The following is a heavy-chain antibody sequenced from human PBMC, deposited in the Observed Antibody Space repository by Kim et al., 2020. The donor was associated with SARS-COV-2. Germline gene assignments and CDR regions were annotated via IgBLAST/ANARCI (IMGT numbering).Heavy chain of an antibody. Sequence: GGSLRLSCAASGFTFSSYAMSWVRQAPGKGLEWVSAISGSGGSTYYADSVKGRFTISRDNSKNTLYLQMNSLRAEDTAVYYCAKEFRLRGVIRSLYGMDVWGQGTTVTVSS. V-gene: IGHV3-23*01. D-gene: IGHD3-10*01. CDR1: GFTFSSYA. CDR3: AKEFRLRGVIRSLYGMDV. CDR2: ISGSGGST. J-gene: IGHJ6*02.